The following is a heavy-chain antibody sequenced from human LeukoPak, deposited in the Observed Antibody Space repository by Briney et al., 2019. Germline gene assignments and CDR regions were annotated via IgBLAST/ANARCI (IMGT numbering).Heavy chain of an antibody. J-gene: IGHJ5*02. V-gene: IGHV1-18*01. D-gene: IGHD6-13*01. Sequence: ASVKVSCKASGYTFTSYGISWVRQAPGQGLERMGWISAYNGNTNYAQKLQGRVTMTTDTSTSTAYMELRSLRSGDTAVYYCAREKQQLVLGWFDPWGQGTLATASS. CDR3: AREKQQLVLGWFDP. CDR2: ISAYNGNT. CDR1: GYTFTSYG.